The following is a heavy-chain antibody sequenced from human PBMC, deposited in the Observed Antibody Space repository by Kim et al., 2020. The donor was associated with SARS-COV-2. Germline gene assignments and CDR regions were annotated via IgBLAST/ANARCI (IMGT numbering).Heavy chain of an antibody. Sequence: GGSLRLSCTASGFTFGDYAMSWVRQAPGKGLEWVGFIRSKAYGGTTEYAASVKGRFTISRDDSKSIAYLQMNSLKTEDTAVYYCTRDRARITMVRGVIKGSPTGYYGMDVWGQGTTVTVSS. CDR3: TRDRARITMVRGVIKGSPTGYYGMDV. CDR2: IRSKAYGGTT. J-gene: IGHJ6*02. V-gene: IGHV3-49*04. D-gene: IGHD3-10*01. CDR1: GFTFGDYA.